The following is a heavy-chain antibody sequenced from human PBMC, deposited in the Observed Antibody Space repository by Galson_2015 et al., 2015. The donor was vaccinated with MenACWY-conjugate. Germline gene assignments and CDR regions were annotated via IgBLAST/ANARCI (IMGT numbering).Heavy chain of an antibody. Sequence: SLRLSCAASGFTFANAWMTWVRQAPGKGLEWVGHIKSKTYGGTTDYAAPVEGRFTISRDDSKNTLYLQLNGLKTEDTAVYYCATSGPEMAKFDRHGWGQGTLVTVSS. D-gene: IGHD5-24*01. J-gene: IGHJ4*02. CDR2: IKSKTYGGTT. V-gene: IGHV3-15*01. CDR1: GFTFANAW. CDR3: ATSGPEMAKFDRHG.